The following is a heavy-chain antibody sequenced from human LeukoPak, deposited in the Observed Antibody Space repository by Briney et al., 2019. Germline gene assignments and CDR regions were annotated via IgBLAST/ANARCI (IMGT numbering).Heavy chain of an antibody. CDR2: ISYDGSNK. CDR3: AKSRSGYSSSWFDY. J-gene: IGHJ4*02. Sequence: GGSLRLSCAASGFTFSSCGMHWVRQAPGKGLEWVAVISYDGSNKYYADSVKGRFTISRDNSKNTLYLQMNSLRAEDTAVYYCAKSRSGYSSSWFDYWGQGTLVTVSS. V-gene: IGHV3-30*18. D-gene: IGHD6-13*01. CDR1: GFTFSSCG.